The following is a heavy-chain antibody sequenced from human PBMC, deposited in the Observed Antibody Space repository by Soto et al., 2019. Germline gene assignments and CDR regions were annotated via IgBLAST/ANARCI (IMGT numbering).Heavy chain of an antibody. D-gene: IGHD4-17*01. V-gene: IGHV4-30-4*01. Sequence: PSETLSLTCTVSGGSIISGDYYWSWIRQPPGKGLEWIGYIYYSGSTYYNPSLKSRVTISVDTSKNQFSLKLSSVTAADTAVYYCARERCGDYVWFDPWGQGTLVTVSS. J-gene: IGHJ5*02. CDR2: IYYSGST. CDR3: ARERCGDYVWFDP. CDR1: GGSIISGDYY.